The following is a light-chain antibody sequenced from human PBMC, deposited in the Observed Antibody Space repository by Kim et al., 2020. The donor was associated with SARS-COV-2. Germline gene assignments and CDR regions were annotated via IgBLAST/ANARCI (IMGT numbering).Light chain of an antibody. CDR2: GKN. Sequence: ALGQTVRITCQGDSRRRYYASWYQQKPGQAPVLVIYGKNNRSSGIPDRFSGSSSGNTASLTITGAQAEDEADYYCNSRDSSGNHLVFGGGTQLTVL. CDR3: NSRDSSGNHLV. V-gene: IGLV3-19*01. J-gene: IGLJ2*01. CDR1: SRRRYY.